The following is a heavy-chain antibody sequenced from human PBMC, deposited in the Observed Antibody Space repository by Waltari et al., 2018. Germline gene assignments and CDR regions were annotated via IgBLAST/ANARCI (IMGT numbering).Heavy chain of an antibody. V-gene: IGHV3-48*03. CDR3: VREGSGFDP. CDR1: GFTFSNYN. D-gene: IGHD1-26*01. J-gene: IGHJ5*02. Sequence: VQLVESGGGLVQPGGSLRLSCAASGFTFSNYNFNWVRQAPGKGLEWVSCLSSGGGTIFYPESGKGRFTISRDDAKSSLYLQMNSLRAEDTAVYYCVREGSGFDPWGQGTQVTVSS. CDR2: LSSGGGTI.